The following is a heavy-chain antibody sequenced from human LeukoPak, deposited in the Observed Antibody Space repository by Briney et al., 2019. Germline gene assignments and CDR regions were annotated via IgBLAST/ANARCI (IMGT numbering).Heavy chain of an antibody. CDR2: IYTSGST. V-gene: IGHV4-61*02. CDR3: ARAFTYYYDSSGLDAFDI. Sequence: SETLSLTCTVSGGSTSSGSYYWSWIRQPAGKGLEWIGRIYTSGSTNYNPSLKSRVTISVDTSKNQFSLKLSSVTAADTAVYYCARAFTYYYDSSGLDAFDIWGQGTMVTVSS. D-gene: IGHD3-22*01. CDR1: GGSTSSGSYY. J-gene: IGHJ3*02.